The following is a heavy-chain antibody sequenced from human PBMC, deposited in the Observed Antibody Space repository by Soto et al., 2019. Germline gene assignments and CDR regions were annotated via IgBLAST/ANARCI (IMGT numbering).Heavy chain of an antibody. J-gene: IGHJ4*02. D-gene: IGHD2-2*02. CDR1: GLTFNKYD. CDR2: ISASGGST. V-gene: IGHV3-23*01. Sequence: GSLRLSCAASGLTFNKYDMTWVRQAPGKGLDWVSTISASGGSTYYADSVKGRFTISRDNSKNTVYLDMNSLRVEDTAIYYCAKVGGTSHPPIPVDYWGQGTLVTVSS. CDR3: AKVGGTSHPPIPVDY.